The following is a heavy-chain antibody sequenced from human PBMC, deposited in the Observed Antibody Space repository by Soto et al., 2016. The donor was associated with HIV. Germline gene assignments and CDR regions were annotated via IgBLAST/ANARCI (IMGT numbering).Heavy chain of an antibody. Sequence: VQLQQWGAGLLKPSETLSLTCAVYGGSFNNYYWAWIRQPPGKGLEWIGEINHYENTNYNPSLKSRVTMSADASKNQFSMRLTSVIAADTAVYYCARADCNGGRCDFFDSWGNGPGHRVF. D-gene: IGHD2-15*01. J-gene: IGHJ4*01. CDR3: ARADCNGGRCDFFDS. CDR1: GGSFNNYY. V-gene: IGHV4-34*02. CDR2: INHYENT.